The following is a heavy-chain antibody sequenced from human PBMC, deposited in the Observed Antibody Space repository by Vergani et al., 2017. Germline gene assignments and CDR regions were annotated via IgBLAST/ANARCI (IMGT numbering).Heavy chain of an antibody. CDR1: GGSISSSSYY. V-gene: IGHV4-39*01. Sequence: QLQLQESGPGLVKPSEPLSLTCTVSGGSISSSSYYWGWIRQPPGKGLEWIGSIFYSGSTSYNQSLKSRVTISVDTSKNQFSLKLSSVTAAVTAVYYCARINVCSGGSCDSAASDYWGQGTLVTVSS. D-gene: IGHD2-15*01. CDR2: IFYSGST. J-gene: IGHJ4*02. CDR3: ARINVCSGGSCDSAASDY.